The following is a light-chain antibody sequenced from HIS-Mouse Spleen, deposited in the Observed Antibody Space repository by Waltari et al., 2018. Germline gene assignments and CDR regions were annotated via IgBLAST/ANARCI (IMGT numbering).Light chain of an antibody. CDR3: CSYAGSSTLV. Sequence: QSALTQPASVSGSPGQSITISCTGTSSDVGSYNLVSWYQQHPGKAPKPIIYEGSKRPSGVSNRFAGYKSGNTASLTISGLQAEDEADYYCCSYAGSSTLVFGGGTKLTVL. J-gene: IGLJ2*01. CDR1: SSDVGSYNL. V-gene: IGLV2-23*01. CDR2: EGS.